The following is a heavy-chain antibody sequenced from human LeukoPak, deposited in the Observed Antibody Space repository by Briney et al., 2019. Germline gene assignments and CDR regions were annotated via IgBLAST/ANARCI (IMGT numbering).Heavy chain of an antibody. CDR2: INHSGST. D-gene: IGHD2-15*01. Sequence: SETLSLXCAVYGGSFSGYYWRWIRQPPGKGLELIGEINHSGSTNYNPSLKSRVTISVDTSKNQISLKLSSVTAADTAVYYCASYCSGGSCYAAFDIWGQGTMVTVSS. J-gene: IGHJ3*02. CDR3: ASYCSGGSCYAAFDI. CDR1: GGSFSGYY. V-gene: IGHV4-34*01.